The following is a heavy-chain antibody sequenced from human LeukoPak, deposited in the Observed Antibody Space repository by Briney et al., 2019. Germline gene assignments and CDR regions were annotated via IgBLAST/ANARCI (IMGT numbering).Heavy chain of an antibody. CDR3: ARPAEWLRSEYWYFDL. J-gene: IGHJ2*01. Sequence: GESLKISCKGSGYSFTSYWIGWVRQMPGKGLEWMGITYPGDSDTRYSPSFQGQVTISADKSISTAYLQWSSLKASDTAMYYRARPAEWLRSEYWYFDLWGRGTLVTVSS. D-gene: IGHD5-12*01. CDR2: TYPGDSDT. CDR1: GYSFTSYW. V-gene: IGHV5-51*01.